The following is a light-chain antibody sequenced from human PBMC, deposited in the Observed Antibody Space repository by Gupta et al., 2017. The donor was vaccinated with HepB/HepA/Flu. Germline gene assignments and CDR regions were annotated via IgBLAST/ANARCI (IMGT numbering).Light chain of an antibody. Sequence: QSALTQPASVSRSPGQSITIFCTGSTSDVGGYEYVSWYQKFPGKAPRLIIYDVSNRPSGVFSRFSGSKSGNTASLTISGLRTEDEADYYCSSYTSTSTLEVFGTGTKVTVL. V-gene: IGLV2-14*03. CDR3: SSYTSTSTLEV. CDR1: TSDVGGYEY. J-gene: IGLJ1*01. CDR2: DVS.